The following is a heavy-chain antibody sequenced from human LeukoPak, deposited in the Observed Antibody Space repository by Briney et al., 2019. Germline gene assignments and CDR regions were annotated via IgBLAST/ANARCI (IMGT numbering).Heavy chain of an antibody. CDR1: GGSISSSSYY. J-gene: IGHJ4*02. D-gene: IGHD5-18*01. CDR3: ARWDTAMAHFDY. V-gene: IGHV4-39*01. Sequence: SETLSLTCTVSGGSISSSSYYWGWIRQPPGKGLEWIGSIYYSGSTYYNPSLKSRVTISVDTSKNQFSLKLSSVTAADTAVYYCARWDTAMAHFDYWGQGTLVTVSS. CDR2: IYYSGST.